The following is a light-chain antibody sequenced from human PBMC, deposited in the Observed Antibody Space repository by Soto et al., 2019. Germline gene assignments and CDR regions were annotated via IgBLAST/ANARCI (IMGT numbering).Light chain of an antibody. CDR1: QSVSKY. J-gene: IGKJ2*01. CDR2: YVS. V-gene: IGKV1-39*01. Sequence: DIQLTQSPSSLSASVGDTVTISCRTNQSVSKYMNWYQRKPGTAPKPLIYYVSSLQSGVPSRFSGSGSATDFTLTISSLQTEDFATYYCQQSYDLPRTFGQGTRLDIK. CDR3: QQSYDLPRT.